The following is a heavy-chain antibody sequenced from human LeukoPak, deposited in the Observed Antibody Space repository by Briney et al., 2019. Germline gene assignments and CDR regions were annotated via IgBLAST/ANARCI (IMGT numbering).Heavy chain of an antibody. CDR3: AREVGFLEWLFPRHYGMDV. D-gene: IGHD3-3*02. V-gene: IGHV3-48*02. CDR1: GFTFSSYS. CDR2: ISSSSGTI. J-gene: IGHJ6*02. Sequence: GGSLRLSCAASGFTFSSYSMNWVRQAPGKGLEWVSYISSSSGTIYYADSVKGRFTISRDNAKNSLYLQMNSLRDEDTAVYYCAREVGFLEWLFPRHYGMDVWGQGTLVTVSS.